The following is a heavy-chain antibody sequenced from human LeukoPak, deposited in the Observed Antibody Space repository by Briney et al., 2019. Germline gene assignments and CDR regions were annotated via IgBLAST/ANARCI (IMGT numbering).Heavy chain of an antibody. D-gene: IGHD4-17*01. CDR3: ARTTATTLTYFDY. J-gene: IGHJ4*02. CDR2: IYHRGNT. CDR1: GGSISSSNW. Sequence: PSETLSLTCAVSGGSISSSNWWSWVRQPPGKGLEWIGEIYHRGNTNYNPSLKSRVTISVDKSKNQFSLKLTSVTAADMAVYYCARTTATTLTYFDYWAREPWSPSPQ. V-gene: IGHV4-4*02.